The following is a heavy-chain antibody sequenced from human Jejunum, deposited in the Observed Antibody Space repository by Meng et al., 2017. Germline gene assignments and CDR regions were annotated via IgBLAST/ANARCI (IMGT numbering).Heavy chain of an antibody. CDR2: MNTNNGNT. Sequence: QVQLVQSGAEVKKPGASVKLSCKASGYTFTSYDINWVRQATGQGPEWMGWMNTNNGNTGYAQKFGRVTMTWDSSITTAYMELSSLTYEDTAVYYCAVGKWCKFDKWGQGTLVTVSS. D-gene: IGHD2-15*01. CDR3: AVGKWCKFDK. V-gene: IGHV1-8*01. J-gene: IGHJ4*02. CDR1: GYTFTSYD.